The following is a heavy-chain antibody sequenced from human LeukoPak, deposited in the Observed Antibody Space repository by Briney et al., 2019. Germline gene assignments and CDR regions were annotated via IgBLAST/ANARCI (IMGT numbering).Heavy chain of an antibody. D-gene: IGHD2-2*01. CDR1: GYTFTSYA. CDR3: ARGGDQLLEWI. CDR2: INAGNGNT. J-gene: IGHJ3*02. V-gene: IGHV1-3*01. Sequence: ASMKVSCKASGYTFTSYAMHWVRQAPGQRLEWMGWINAGNGNTKYSQKFQGRVTITRDTSASTAYMELSSLRSEDTAVYYCARGGDQLLEWIWGQGTMVTVSS.